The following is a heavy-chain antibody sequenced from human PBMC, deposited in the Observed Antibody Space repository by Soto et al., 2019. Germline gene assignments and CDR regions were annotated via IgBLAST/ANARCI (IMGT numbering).Heavy chain of an antibody. D-gene: IGHD3-22*01. CDR2: IATSGGST. CDR3: ARVNRPDTSGYYLYNWFDP. CDR1: GYTFTTCL. Sequence: ASVKVSCKTSGYTFTTCLMHWVRQAPGQGLEWMGIIATSGGSTSYAQKFQGRVTMTRDTSTSTVYMGLSSLRSEDTAVYYCARVNRPDTSGYYLYNWFDPWGQGTLVTVSS. J-gene: IGHJ5*02. V-gene: IGHV1-46*01.